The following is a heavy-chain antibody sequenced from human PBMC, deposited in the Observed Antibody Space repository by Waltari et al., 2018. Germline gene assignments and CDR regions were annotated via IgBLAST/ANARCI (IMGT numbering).Heavy chain of an antibody. D-gene: IGHD3-10*01. Sequence: EVQLVETGGGLIQPGGSLRLSCAASGFTVSSVYMSWVRQAPGKGLEWVSIIYSDGSTYYADSVKGRFTISRDNTKNTLYVQMNSLRAEDTAVYYCARGFRGGFSFWGQGTLVTVSS. CDR3: ARGFRGGFSF. CDR1: GFTVSSVY. CDR2: IYSDGST. J-gene: IGHJ4*02. V-gene: IGHV3-53*02.